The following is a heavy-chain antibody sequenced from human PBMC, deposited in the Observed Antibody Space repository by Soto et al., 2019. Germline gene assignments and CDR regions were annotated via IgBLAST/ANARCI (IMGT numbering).Heavy chain of an antibody. CDR1: GFTVSSNY. Sequence: EVQLVESGGGLVQPGGSLRLSCAASGFTVSSNYMSWVRQAPGKGLEWVSVIYSGGSTYYADSVKGRFTISRHNSKNTLYLQMNSMRAEDTAVYYWARVSIAVAGTVDWFDPWGQGTLVTVSA. CDR3: ARVSIAVAGTVDWFDP. D-gene: IGHD6-19*01. CDR2: IYSGGST. J-gene: IGHJ5*02. V-gene: IGHV3-53*04.